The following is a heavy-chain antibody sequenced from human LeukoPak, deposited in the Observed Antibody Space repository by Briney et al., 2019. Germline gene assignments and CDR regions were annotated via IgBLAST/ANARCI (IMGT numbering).Heavy chain of an antibody. CDR1: GGSFSGYY. Sequence: SETLSLTCAVYGGSFSGYYWSWIRQPPGKGLEWIGEINHSGSTNYNPSLKSRVTISVDTSKNQFSLKLSSVTAADTAVYYCASTGSGWSGAYWGQGTLVTVSS. CDR3: ASTGSGWSGAY. D-gene: IGHD6-19*01. V-gene: IGHV4-34*01. CDR2: INHSGST. J-gene: IGHJ4*02.